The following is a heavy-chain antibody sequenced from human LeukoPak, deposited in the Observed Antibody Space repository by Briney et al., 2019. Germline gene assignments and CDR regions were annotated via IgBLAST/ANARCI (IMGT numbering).Heavy chain of an antibody. Sequence: GRSLRLSCEASGFTFSTYGMHWVRQAPGKGLEWITLIPYDGSNKYYADSVKGRFTISRDNPKNTLNLQMNSLRAEDTAVYYCAREIGQLGGAFDIWGQGTMVTVSS. J-gene: IGHJ3*02. CDR1: GFTFSTYG. V-gene: IGHV3-30*03. D-gene: IGHD7-27*01. CDR2: IPYDGSNK. CDR3: AREIGQLGGAFDI.